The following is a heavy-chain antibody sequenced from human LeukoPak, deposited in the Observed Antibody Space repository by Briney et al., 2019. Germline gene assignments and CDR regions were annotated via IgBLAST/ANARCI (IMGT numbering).Heavy chain of an antibody. CDR1: GITFSVYS. V-gene: IGHV3-48*02. J-gene: IGHJ4*02. Sequence: GGSLRLSCVFSGITFSVYSMIWVRQAPGKGLEWLSFMTTSGNTIFYAESVKDRFTISRDNAKKSLYLQMNSLRDEDTAVYYCARVGGATAVTMYFEYWGQGTLVTVTS. CDR3: ARVGGATAVTMYFEY. CDR2: MTTSGNTI. D-gene: IGHD1-26*01.